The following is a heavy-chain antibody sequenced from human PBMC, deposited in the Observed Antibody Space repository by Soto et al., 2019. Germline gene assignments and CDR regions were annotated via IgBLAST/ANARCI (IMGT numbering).Heavy chain of an antibody. J-gene: IGHJ4*02. V-gene: IGHV3-64*01. CDR1: GFTFSTYA. CDR2: INNDGGTT. CDR3: ASDPEYGTGWYELDY. D-gene: IGHD6-19*01. Sequence: GGSLRLSCAASGFTFSTYAMHWVRQAPGKGLEYVSAINNDGGTTYYANSVQGRFTISRDNSKHTLYLQMGSLRAEDMAVYYWASDPEYGTGWYELDYCGQGTLVTVSS.